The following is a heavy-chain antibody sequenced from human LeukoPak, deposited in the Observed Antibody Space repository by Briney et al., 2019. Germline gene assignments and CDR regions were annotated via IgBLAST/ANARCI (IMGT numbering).Heavy chain of an antibody. D-gene: IGHD4-17*01. V-gene: IGHV3-48*03. Sequence: GGSLRLSCAASGFTFSSYEMNWVRQAPGKGLEWVSYISTSGTTIHYADSVKGRFTISRDNARNSLYLQMNSLRADDTAVYYCARESGVTKIDYWGQGTLVSVSS. J-gene: IGHJ4*02. CDR2: ISTSGTTI. CDR3: ARESGVTKIDY. CDR1: GFTFSSYE.